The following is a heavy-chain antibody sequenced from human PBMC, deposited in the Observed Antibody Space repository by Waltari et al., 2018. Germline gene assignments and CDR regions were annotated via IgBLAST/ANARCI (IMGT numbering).Heavy chain of an antibody. V-gene: IGHV3-7*03. CDR3: ATYRWLGY. J-gene: IGHJ4*02. CDR2: INFEGNVK. CDR1: EFTFSNFW. D-gene: IGHD3-10*01. Sequence: EVQLVESGGGLVQPGGSLRLSCVVPSEFTFSNFWMTWVRQAPGRGLEWVANINFEGNVKNYLDSVKGRFTISRDNARNSLYLQMNSLRAEDTAVYYCATYRWLGYWGQGTLVTVSS.